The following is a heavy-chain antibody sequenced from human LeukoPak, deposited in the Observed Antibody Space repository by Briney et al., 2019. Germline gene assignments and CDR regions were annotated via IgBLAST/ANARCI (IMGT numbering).Heavy chain of an antibody. V-gene: IGHV4-59*11. J-gene: IGHJ6*02. CDR2: MSYSGST. CDR3: ARERVEGNGAGSYYHYGMDV. Sequence: SETLSLTCTVSGGSISNQYWTWIRQPPGKGLEGMGFMSYSGSTSYNPSLNSRGTISIDTSKNQFSLKLTSVASADTAVYYCARERVEGNGAGSYYHYGMDVWGQGTTVTVSS. CDR1: GGSISNQY. D-gene: IGHD3-10*01.